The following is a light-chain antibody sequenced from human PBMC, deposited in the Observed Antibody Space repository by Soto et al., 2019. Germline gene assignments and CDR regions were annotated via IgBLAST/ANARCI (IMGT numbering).Light chain of an antibody. CDR1: QSVSSSF. CDR2: GAS. CDR3: QQYGSSPWT. V-gene: IGKV3-20*01. Sequence: EIVLTQSPGTLSLSPGERATLSCSASQSVSSSFLAWYQQKPGQAPRLLIYGASSRATGIPDRFSGSESGTDFTLTISRLEPEDFAVYYCQQYGSSPWTFGQGTKVEIK. J-gene: IGKJ1*01.